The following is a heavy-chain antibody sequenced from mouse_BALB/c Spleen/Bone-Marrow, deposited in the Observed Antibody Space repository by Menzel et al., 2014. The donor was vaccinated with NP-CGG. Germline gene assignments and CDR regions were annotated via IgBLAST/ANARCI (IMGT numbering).Heavy chain of an antibody. Sequence: VQLQQPGAELVKPGASVKLSCTASGFNIKDTYMHWVKQRPEQGLEWIGRIDPANGNTKYDPKFQGKATITADTSSNTAYLQLSSLTSEDTAVYYCARYRLRTYFDYWGQGTTLTVSS. D-gene: IGHD1-2*01. J-gene: IGHJ2*01. CDR1: GFNIKDTY. CDR3: ARYRLRTYFDY. V-gene: IGHV14-3*02. CDR2: IDPANGNT.